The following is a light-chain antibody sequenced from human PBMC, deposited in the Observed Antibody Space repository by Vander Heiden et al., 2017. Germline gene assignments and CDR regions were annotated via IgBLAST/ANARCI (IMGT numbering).Light chain of an antibody. CDR1: QSISSY. Sequence: DIQMTQSPSSLSASVGDRVTITCRASQSISSYLNWYQQKPGKAPKLLIYAASSLQSGLPSRFSGSGHGQDFTLTISSLQPVDPAPYSCQQCDRNPTWRFGQGTKVEIK. J-gene: IGKJ1*01. CDR2: AAS. CDR3: QQCDRNPTWR. V-gene: IGKV1-39*01.